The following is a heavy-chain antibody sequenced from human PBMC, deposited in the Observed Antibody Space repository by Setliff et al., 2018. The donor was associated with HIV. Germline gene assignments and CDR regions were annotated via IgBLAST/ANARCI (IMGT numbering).Heavy chain of an antibody. CDR1: GYTFTSYG. CDR3: ARGYYNSGNYFEY. Sequence: ASVKVSCKASGYTFTSYGISWVRQAPGQGLEWMGWISAYNGNTNYAQKFQGRVAITRDTSASTAYMELSSLGSEDTAVYYCARGYYNSGNYFEYWGQGTLVTVSS. J-gene: IGHJ4*02. V-gene: IGHV1-18*01. D-gene: IGHD1-20*01. CDR2: ISAYNGNT.